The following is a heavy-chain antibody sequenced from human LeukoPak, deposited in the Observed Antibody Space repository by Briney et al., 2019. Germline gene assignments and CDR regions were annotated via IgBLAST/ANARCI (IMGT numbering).Heavy chain of an antibody. V-gene: IGHV3-23*01. D-gene: IGHD6-13*01. CDR1: GFIFSRYS. J-gene: IGHJ6*02. CDR2: ITGSGGNT. CDR3: AKAASSSWPSYYYGMDV. Sequence: GGSLRLSCAAWGFIFSRYSMSRGRQAPGEGLGGVSVITGSGGNTYYADSVKGRFTISKDNSKNTVYLQMSSLRVDDTAVYYCAKAASSSWPSYYYGMDVWGQGTTVTVSS.